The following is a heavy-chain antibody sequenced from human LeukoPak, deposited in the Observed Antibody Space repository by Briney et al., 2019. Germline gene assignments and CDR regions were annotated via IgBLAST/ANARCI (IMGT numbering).Heavy chain of an antibody. CDR1: GFNFDNFA. Sequence: PGKSLTLSCVVSGFNFDNFAMHWVRQPLGKGLEWVAVIPHVGRTKYYADSMKGRITISRDNSKNTLFLQMNNLRSEDTAVYFCARPNPPGDGYNPPDHSGQGTLVTVSS. V-gene: IGHV3-30*04. CDR3: ARPNPPGDGYNPPDH. CDR2: IPHVGRTK. J-gene: IGHJ4*02. D-gene: IGHD5-24*01.